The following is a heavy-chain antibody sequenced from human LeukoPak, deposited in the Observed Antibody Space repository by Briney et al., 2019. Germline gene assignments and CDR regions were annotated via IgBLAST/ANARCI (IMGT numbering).Heavy chain of an antibody. V-gene: IGHV1-69*05. J-gene: IGHJ4*02. D-gene: IGHD3-22*01. CDR2: IIPIFGTA. CDR3: AALLYYYDSSGYHY. CDR1: GGTFSSYA. Sequence: SVKVSCKASGGTFSSYAISWVRQAPGQGLEWMGRIIPIFGTANYAQKFQGRVTITTDESTSTAYMELSSLRSEDTAVYYCAALLYYYDSSGYHYWGQGTLVTVSS.